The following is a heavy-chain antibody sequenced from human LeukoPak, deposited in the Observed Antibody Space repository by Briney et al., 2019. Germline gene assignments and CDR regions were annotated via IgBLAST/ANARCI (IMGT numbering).Heavy chain of an antibody. Sequence: SQTLSLTCIVSGGSISSGGYYWSWIRQHPGKGLEWIGYIYYSGSTYYNPSLKSRVTISVDTSKNQFSLKLSSVTAADTAVYYCARDVNDFWSGQIDYWGQGTLVTVSS. CDR1: GGSISSGGYY. D-gene: IGHD3-3*01. CDR3: ARDVNDFWSGQIDY. J-gene: IGHJ4*02. V-gene: IGHV4-31*03. CDR2: IYYSGST.